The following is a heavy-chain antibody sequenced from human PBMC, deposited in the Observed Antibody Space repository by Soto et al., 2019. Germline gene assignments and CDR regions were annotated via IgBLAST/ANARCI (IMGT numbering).Heavy chain of an antibody. V-gene: IGHV3-23*01. D-gene: IGHD6-13*01. Sequence: GGSLRLTCAASGFTFSSYAMSWVRQAPGKGLEWVSAISGSGGSTYYADSVKGRFTISRDNSKNTLYLQMNSLRAEDTAVYYCAKQQLVLGWFDPWGQGTLVTVSS. CDR1: GFTFSSYA. J-gene: IGHJ5*02. CDR3: AKQQLVLGWFDP. CDR2: ISGSGGST.